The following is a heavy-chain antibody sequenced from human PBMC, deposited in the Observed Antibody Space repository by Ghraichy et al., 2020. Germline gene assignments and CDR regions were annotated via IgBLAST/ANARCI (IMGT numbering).Heavy chain of an antibody. CDR1: GFTFGDYA. D-gene: IGHD6-13*01. Sequence: GGSLRLSCAASGFTFGDYAIHWVRQAPGKGLEWVSGIDWNSGNIDYADSVKGRFTISREHAKNSLYLQMNSLRAEDTALYYCAKAGGAAAGKFLGYFDYWGQGTLVTVSS. CDR3: AKAGGAAAGKFLGYFDY. J-gene: IGHJ4*02. V-gene: IGHV3-9*01. CDR2: IDWNSGNI.